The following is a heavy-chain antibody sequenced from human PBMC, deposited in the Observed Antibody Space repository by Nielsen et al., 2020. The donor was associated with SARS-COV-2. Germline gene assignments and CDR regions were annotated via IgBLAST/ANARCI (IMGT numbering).Heavy chain of an antibody. D-gene: IGHD4-17*01. V-gene: IGHV3-33*01. CDR2: IWYDGSNK. J-gene: IGHJ5*02. CDR3: ARDIAWGGNDYGDP. Sequence: WIRQPPGKGLEWVAVIWYDGSNKYYADSVKGRFTISRDNSKNTLYLQMNSLRAEDTAVYYCARDIAWGGNDYGDPWGQGTLVTVSS.